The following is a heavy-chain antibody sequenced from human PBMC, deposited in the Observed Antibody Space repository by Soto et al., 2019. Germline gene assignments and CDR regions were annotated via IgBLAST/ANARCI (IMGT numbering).Heavy chain of an antibody. Sequence: QLQLQESGSGLVKPSQTLSLTCAVSGGSISSGGYSWSWIRQPPGKGLEWIGHIYHSGSTYYNPSLKSRVTISVDRSKNQFSLKLSSVTAADTAVYYCARVGYSGYDSPGYFDYWGQGTLVTVSS. V-gene: IGHV4-30-2*01. CDR3: ARVGYSGYDSPGYFDY. CDR2: IYHSGST. J-gene: IGHJ4*02. D-gene: IGHD5-12*01. CDR1: GGSISSGGYS.